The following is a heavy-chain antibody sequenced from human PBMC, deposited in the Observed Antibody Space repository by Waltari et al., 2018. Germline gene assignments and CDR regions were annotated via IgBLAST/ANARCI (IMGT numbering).Heavy chain of an antibody. Sequence: QVQLVQSGAEVKKPGSSVKVSCKASGGTFSSYAISWVRQAPGKGLEWMGRIIPIFGTANYAQKFQGRVTITADKSTSTAYMELSSLRSEDTAVYYCAREEGLGYCSGGSCHGYWGQGTLVTVSS. CDR1: GGTFSSYA. CDR3: AREEGLGYCSGGSCHGY. D-gene: IGHD2-15*01. CDR2: IIPIFGTA. J-gene: IGHJ4*02. V-gene: IGHV1-69*08.